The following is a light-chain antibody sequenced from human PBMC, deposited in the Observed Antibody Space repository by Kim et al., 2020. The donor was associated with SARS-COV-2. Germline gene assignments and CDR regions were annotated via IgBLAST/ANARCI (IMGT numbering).Light chain of an antibody. CDR1: QCVSSS. CDR2: GAS. CDR3: QQRSSWPLT. Sequence: VSTGERATLPCRASQCVSSSFARYQQKPGQTPRLLIYGASNRATGIPARFTGSGSGTDFTLTISSLEPEDSAVYYCQQRSSWPLTFGGGTKVDIK. J-gene: IGKJ4*01. V-gene: IGKV3-11*01.